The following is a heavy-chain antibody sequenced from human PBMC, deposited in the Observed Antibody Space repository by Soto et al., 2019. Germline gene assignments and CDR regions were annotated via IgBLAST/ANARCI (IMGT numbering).Heavy chain of an antibody. J-gene: IGHJ6*02. CDR2: ISAYNGNT. V-gene: IGHV1-18*01. CDR1: GYTFTSYG. Sequence: ASVKVSCKASGYTFTSYGISWVRQAPGQGLEWMGWISAYNGNTNYAQKLQGRVTMTTDTSTSTAYMELRSLRSDDTAVYYCARHMIYCSSTSCYHRSYYYGMDVWGQGTTVTVSS. CDR3: ARHMIYCSSTSCYHRSYYYGMDV. D-gene: IGHD2-2*01.